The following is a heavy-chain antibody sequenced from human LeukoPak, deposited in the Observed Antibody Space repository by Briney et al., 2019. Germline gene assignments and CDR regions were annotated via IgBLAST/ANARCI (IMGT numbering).Heavy chain of an antibody. CDR3: ATTHDYGDPSFDY. V-gene: IGHV1-69*13. CDR1: GGTFSSYA. CDR2: IIPIFGTA. D-gene: IGHD4-17*01. Sequence: SVKVSCKASGGTFSSYAISWARQAPGQGLEWMGGIIPIFGTANYAQKFQGRVTITADESTSTAYMELSSLRSEDTAVYYCATTHDYGDPSFDYWGQGTLVTVSS. J-gene: IGHJ4*02.